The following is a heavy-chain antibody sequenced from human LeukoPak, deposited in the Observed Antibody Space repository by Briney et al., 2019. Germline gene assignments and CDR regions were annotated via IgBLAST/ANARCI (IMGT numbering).Heavy chain of an antibody. Sequence: GGSLRLSCAASGFTFDDYAMHWVRHAPGKGLEWVSLISGDGGSTYYADSVKGRFTISRDNSKNSLYLQMNSLRTEDTALYYCAKDLSALGPGYSSGWYPGDYWGQGTLVTVSS. CDR1: GFTFDDYA. CDR3: AKDLSALGPGYSSGWYPGDY. CDR2: ISGDGGST. V-gene: IGHV3-43*02. J-gene: IGHJ4*02. D-gene: IGHD6-19*01.